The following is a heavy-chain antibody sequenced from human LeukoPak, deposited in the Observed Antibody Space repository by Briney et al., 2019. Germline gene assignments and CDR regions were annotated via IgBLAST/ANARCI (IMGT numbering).Heavy chain of an antibody. V-gene: IGHV1-69*13. J-gene: IGHJ6*02. D-gene: IGHD1-26*01. Sequence: VASVKVPCKASGGTFSSYAISWVRQAPGQGLEWMGGIIPIFGAANYAQKFQGRVTITADESTSTAYMELSSLRSEDTAVYYCARDPLIVGATTYYYGMDVWSQGTTVTVSS. CDR2: IIPIFGAA. CDR1: GGTFSSYA. CDR3: ARDPLIVGATTYYYGMDV.